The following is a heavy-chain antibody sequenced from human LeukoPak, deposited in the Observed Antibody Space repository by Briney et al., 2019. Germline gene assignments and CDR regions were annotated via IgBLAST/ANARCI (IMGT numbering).Heavy chain of an antibody. CDR2: INHSGST. CDR1: GGSFSGYY. J-gene: IGHJ5*02. D-gene: IGHD3-3*01. CDR3: ARGGGYDFWSGYYRAWFDP. Sequence: SETLSLTCAVYGGSFSGYYWSWIRQPPGKGLEWIGTINHSGSTYYNPSLKNRVTISVDTSKNQFSLKLSSVTAADTAVYYCARGGGYDFWSGYYRAWFDPWGKGTLVTVSS. V-gene: IGHV4-34*01.